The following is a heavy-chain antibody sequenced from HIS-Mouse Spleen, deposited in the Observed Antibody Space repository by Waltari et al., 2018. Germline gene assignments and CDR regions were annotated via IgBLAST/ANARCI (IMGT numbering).Heavy chain of an antibody. CDR2: IYYRGST. Sequence: QLQLQESGPGLVKPSETLSLTCTVSGGSISSSSYYWGWIRQPPGKGLEWIGSIYYRGSTSYNPSLKSRVTISVDTSKNQFSLKLSSVTAADTAVYYCARAPTGFLEWFDAFDIWGQGTMVTVSS. J-gene: IGHJ3*02. D-gene: IGHD3-3*01. CDR3: ARAPTGFLEWFDAFDI. V-gene: IGHV4-39*07. CDR1: GGSISSSSYY.